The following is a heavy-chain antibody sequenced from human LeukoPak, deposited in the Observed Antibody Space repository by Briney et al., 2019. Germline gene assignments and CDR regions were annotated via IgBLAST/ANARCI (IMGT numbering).Heavy chain of an antibody. V-gene: IGHV3-23*01. D-gene: IGHD6-13*01. CDR2: SGDSDGST. CDR3: AKRGDYSSSWYDSDPYYFDY. CDR1: GFTFRNYG. Sequence: GRSLRLSCAASGFTFRNYGMHWVRQAPGKGLEWISSSGDSDGSTYYADSLKGRFTISRDNSKNTLYLQMNGLRAEDTAVYYCAKRGDYSSSWYDSDPYYFDYWGQGTLVTISS. J-gene: IGHJ4*02.